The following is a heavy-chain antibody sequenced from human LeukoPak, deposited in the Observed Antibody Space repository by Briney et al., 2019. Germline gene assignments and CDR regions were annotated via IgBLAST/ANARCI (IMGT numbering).Heavy chain of an antibody. V-gene: IGHV3-30*02. CDR3: ARDRGKDYFDS. CDR1: GLTFTSHG. Sequence: GGSLRLSCTTSGLTFTSHGFHWLRQVVGKRLEWVAFVRNDGSDTYHANSVKGRFSISRDDSKNTLYLQMNSPRAEDTAIYYCARDRGKDYFDSWGQGTQVIVSS. D-gene: IGHD4-23*01. J-gene: IGHJ4*02. CDR2: VRNDGSDT.